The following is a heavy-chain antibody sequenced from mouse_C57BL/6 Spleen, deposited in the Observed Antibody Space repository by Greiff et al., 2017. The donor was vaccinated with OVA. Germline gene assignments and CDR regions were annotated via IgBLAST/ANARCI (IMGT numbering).Heavy chain of an antibody. CDR2: IYPGDGDT. CDR3: AREIYYYGSSQYYAMDY. Sequence: LVESGPELVKPGASVKISCKASGYAFSSSWMNWVKQRPGKGLEWIGRIYPGDGDTNYNGKFKGKATLTADKSSSTAYMQLSSLTSEDSAVYFCAREIYYYGSSQYYAMDYWGQGTSVTVSS. J-gene: IGHJ4*01. V-gene: IGHV1-82*01. CDR1: GYAFSSSW. D-gene: IGHD1-1*01.